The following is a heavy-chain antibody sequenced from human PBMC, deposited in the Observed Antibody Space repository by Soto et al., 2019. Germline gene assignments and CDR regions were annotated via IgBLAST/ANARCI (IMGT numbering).Heavy chain of an antibody. CDR3: ARDLAVAARGRIWSDP. CDR2: ISSSSSYI. CDR1: GFTFSSYS. D-gene: IGHD6-19*01. Sequence: GGSLRLSCAASGFTFSSYSMNWVRQAPGKGLEWVSSISSSSSYIYYADPVKGRFTISRDNAKNSLYLQMNSLRAEDTAVYYCARDLAVAARGRIWSDPWGQGTLVTVSS. V-gene: IGHV3-21*01. J-gene: IGHJ5*02.